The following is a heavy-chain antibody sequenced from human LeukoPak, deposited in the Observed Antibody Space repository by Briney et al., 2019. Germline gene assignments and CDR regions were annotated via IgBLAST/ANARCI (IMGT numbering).Heavy chain of an antibody. CDR2: IYYSGSX. CDR1: GGSXXXSRYY. V-gene: IGHV4-39*07. D-gene: IGHD2/OR15-2a*01. CDR3: XXXXXXXXXPVFLDY. J-gene: IGHJ4*02. Sequence: XXXSGGSXXXSRYYWGWIRQPPGRGLEWIGSIYYSGSXYYNPSLKSRVTISLXTSKNQFSLNLRSVAAADTAVYXXXXXXXXXXXPVFLDYWGQGTLVTVSS.